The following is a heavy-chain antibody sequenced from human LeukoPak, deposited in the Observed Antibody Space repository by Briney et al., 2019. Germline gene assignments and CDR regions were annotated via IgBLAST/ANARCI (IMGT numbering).Heavy chain of an antibody. Sequence: GASVKVSCKASGGTFSSYAISWVRQAPGQGLEWVGGIIPIFGTANYAQKFQGRVTITADKSTSTAYMELSSLRSEDTAVYYCASRYCSGGSCYGTYFDYWGQGTLVTVSS. CDR2: IIPIFGTA. CDR3: ASRYCSGGSCYGTYFDY. V-gene: IGHV1-69*06. D-gene: IGHD2-15*01. CDR1: GGTFSSYA. J-gene: IGHJ4*02.